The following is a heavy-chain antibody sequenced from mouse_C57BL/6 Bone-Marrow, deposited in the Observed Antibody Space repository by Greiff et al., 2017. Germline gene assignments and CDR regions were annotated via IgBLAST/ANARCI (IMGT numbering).Heavy chain of an antibody. CDR2: ISSGGSYT. D-gene: IGHD6-1*01. V-gene: IGHV5-6*01. CDR1: GFTFRSYG. CDR3: ARQCYSSAFDY. J-gene: IGHJ2*01. Sequence: EVHLVESGGDLVRPGGSLKLSCAASGFTFRSYGMSWVRQTPDKRLEWVATISSGGSYTYYPDSVKGRFTISRDNAKNTLYLQTSSLKSEDTAMYYCARQCYSSAFDYWGQGTTLTVSS.